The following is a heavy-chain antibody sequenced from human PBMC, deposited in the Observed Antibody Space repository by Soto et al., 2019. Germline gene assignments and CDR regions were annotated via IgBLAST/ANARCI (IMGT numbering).Heavy chain of an antibody. CDR1: GDSLSSGGHY. D-gene: IGHD2-15*01. CDR3: ARTNYYASSGDYVGLDY. J-gene: IGHJ4*02. CDR2: IYYSGDA. Sequence: QVQLQESGPGLVKPSQTVSLTCTVSGDSLSSGGHYWSWIRQLPGKDLEWIGYIYYSGDATYNPSLRSRATCSIDMSENRFSLTLTSVSAADTAVYYCARTNYYASSGDYVGLDYWGQGILLTVSS. V-gene: IGHV4-31*03.